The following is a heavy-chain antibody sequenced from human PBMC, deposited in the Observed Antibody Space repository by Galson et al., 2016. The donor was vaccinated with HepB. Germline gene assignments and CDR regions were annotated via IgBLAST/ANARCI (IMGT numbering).Heavy chain of an antibody. CDR2: ISSSSDT. CDR1: GFTFSHYY. Sequence: SLRLSCAASGFTFSHYYMTWIRQAPGKGLELVSYISSSSDTNYADSVKGRFTISRDNAKNSLYLQMNSLRAEDTAVYYCARMRGDYDYWGQGTLVTVSS. D-gene: IGHD4-17*01. J-gene: IGHJ4*02. V-gene: IGHV3-11*03. CDR3: ARMRGDYDY.